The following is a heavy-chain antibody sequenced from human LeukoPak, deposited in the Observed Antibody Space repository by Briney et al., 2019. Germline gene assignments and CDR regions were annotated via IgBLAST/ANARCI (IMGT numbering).Heavy chain of an antibody. D-gene: IGHD4-17*01. CDR1: GFTFSSYG. CDR2: ISYEGSNK. Sequence: GGSLRLSCAASGFTFSSYGMQWVRQAPGKGREWVAVISYEGSNKYYADSVKGRFTISRDNSKNTLYLQMNSLRAEDTAVYYCAKDGRDYGDYVDYWGQGTLVTVSS. CDR3: AKDGRDYGDYVDY. V-gene: IGHV3-30*18. J-gene: IGHJ4*02.